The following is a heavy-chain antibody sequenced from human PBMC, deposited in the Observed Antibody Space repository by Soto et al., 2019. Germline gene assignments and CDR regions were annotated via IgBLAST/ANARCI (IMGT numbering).Heavy chain of an antibody. V-gene: IGHV3-23*01. CDR2: ITGSGGTI. Sequence: PGGSLRLSCAASGFTFSSYAMSWVRQAPGKGLEWISVITGSGGTIYYADSVKARFTISRDNSKNRLYLQMNSLRAEDTAVYYCGNLRFLEWSLNYMDVWGKGTTVTVSS. J-gene: IGHJ6*03. CDR1: GFTFSSYA. D-gene: IGHD3-3*01. CDR3: GNLRFLEWSLNYMDV.